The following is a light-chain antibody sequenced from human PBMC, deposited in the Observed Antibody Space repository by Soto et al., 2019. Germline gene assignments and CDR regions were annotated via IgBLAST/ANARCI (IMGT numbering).Light chain of an antibody. CDR1: QTISNW. Sequence: DIQMTQSPSTLSSSGGDRVASTCRASQTISNWLAWYQVKPGKAPKLLMHDASSLESGVPSRFSGSASGTEFTLTISNLQPDDCATYYCQQYENYWTFGQGTKVDI. CDR2: DAS. CDR3: QQYENYWT. V-gene: IGKV1-5*01. J-gene: IGKJ1*01.